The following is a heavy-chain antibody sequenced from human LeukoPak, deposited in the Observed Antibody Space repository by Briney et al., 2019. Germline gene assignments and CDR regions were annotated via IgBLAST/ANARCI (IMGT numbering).Heavy chain of an antibody. CDR3: ASMDNWNAQVDY. V-gene: IGHV4-4*07. J-gene: IGHJ4*02. CDR1: GGSISSYY. Sequence: SETLSLTCTVSGGSISSYYWSWIRQPAGKGLEWIGRIYTSGSTNYNPSLKSRVTMSVDTSKNQFSLKLSSVTAADTAVYYCASMDNWNAQVDYWGPGTLVTVSS. CDR2: IYTSGST. D-gene: IGHD1-20*01.